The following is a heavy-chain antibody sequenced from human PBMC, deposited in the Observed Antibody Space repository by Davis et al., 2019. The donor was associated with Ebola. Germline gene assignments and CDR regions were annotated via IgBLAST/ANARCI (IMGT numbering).Heavy chain of an antibody. V-gene: IGHV3-21*01. CDR2: ISGSSRYI. J-gene: IGHJ3*01. CDR1: GFTFSSYT. Sequence: LSLTCAASGFTFSSYTMDWVRQAPGTRPEWVSSISGSSRYIYYADSLKGRFSISRDNAKNSLYLQMNSLRVEDTAVYYCARVSPGGDAFDFWGLGTMVTVSS. D-gene: IGHD3-16*01. CDR3: ARVSPGGDAFDF.